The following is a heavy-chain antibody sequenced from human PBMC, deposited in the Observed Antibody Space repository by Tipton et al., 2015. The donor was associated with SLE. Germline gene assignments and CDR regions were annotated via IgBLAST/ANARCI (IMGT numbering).Heavy chain of an antibody. Sequence: SLRLSCAASGFTFSTYEMSWVRQAPGKGREWVSYISSSGSTIYYADSVKGRFTISRDNAKNSLYLQMNSLRAEDTAVYYCASRRDGRGTWFDPWGQGTLVTVSS. J-gene: IGHJ5*02. D-gene: IGHD3-10*01. CDR3: ASRRDGRGTWFDP. V-gene: IGHV3-48*03. CDR1: GFTFSTYE. CDR2: ISSSGSTI.